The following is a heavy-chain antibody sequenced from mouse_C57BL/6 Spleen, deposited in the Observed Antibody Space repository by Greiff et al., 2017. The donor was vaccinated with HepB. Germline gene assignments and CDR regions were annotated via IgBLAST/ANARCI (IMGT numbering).Heavy chain of an antibody. J-gene: IGHJ2*01. CDR1: GYTFTDYN. D-gene: IGHD4-1*01. CDR2: INPNNGGT. Sequence: VKPGASVKMSCKASGYTFTDYNMHWVKQSHGKSLEWIGYINPNNGGTSYNQKFKGKATLTVNKSSSTAYMELRSLTSEDSAVYYCARSVGRWYFDYWGQGTTLTVSS. CDR3: ARSVGRWYFDY. V-gene: IGHV1-22*01.